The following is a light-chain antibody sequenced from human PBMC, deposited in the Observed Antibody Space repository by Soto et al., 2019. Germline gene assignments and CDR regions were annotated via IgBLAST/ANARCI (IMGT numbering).Light chain of an antibody. CDR2: GAS. J-gene: IGKJ4*01. CDR1: QSISTD. V-gene: IGKV1-39*01. CDR3: QQTFITPPIT. Sequence: DIQMTQSPSSLSASIGDRITNTCRASQSISTDLNWYQQKPGKAPSLLIYGASTLQSGVPSRFSSSGSATDFTLTISSLQPEDFATYYCQQTFITPPITFGGGTKVEIK.